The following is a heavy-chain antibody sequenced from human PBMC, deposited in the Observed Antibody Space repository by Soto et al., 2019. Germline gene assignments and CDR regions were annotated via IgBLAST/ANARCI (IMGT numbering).Heavy chain of an antibody. D-gene: IGHD3-3*01. Sequence: PSETLSLTCAVYGGSFSGYYWSWIRQPPGKGLEWIGEINHSGSTNYNPSLKSRVTISVDTSKNQFSLKLSSVTAADTAVYYCARSFADFWSGPMPCFDPWGQGTLVTVSS. CDR1: GGSFSGYY. J-gene: IGHJ5*02. CDR2: INHSGST. V-gene: IGHV4-34*01. CDR3: ARSFADFWSGPMPCFDP.